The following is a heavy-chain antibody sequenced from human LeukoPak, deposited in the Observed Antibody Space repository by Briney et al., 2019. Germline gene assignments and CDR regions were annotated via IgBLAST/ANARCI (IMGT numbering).Heavy chain of an antibody. D-gene: IGHD6-13*01. V-gene: IGHV3-23*01. CDR2: ISGSGGST. CDR3: AKSGGIVIAAAWYHY. CDR1: GFTFSSYA. Sequence: QTGGSLRLSCAASGFTFSSYAMSWVRQAPGKGLEWVSAISGSGGSTYYADSVKGRFTISRENSKNTLYLQMNSLRAEDTAVYYCAKSGGIVIAAAWYHYWGQGTLVTVSS. J-gene: IGHJ4*02.